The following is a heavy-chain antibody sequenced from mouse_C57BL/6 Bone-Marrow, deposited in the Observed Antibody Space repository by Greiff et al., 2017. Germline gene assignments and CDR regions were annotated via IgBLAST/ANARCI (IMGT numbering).Heavy chain of an antibody. Sequence: VKLQQSGPELVRPGVSVTISCKGSGYTFTDYAMHWVKQSHAKSLAWIGVISTYYGDASYNQQFNDKATMTVDKSSSTAYMELARLTSADSAVYYCASRVVTTVVATRTWVAYWGQGTLVTVAA. CDR1: GYTFTDYA. J-gene: IGHJ3*01. CDR2: ISTYYGDA. CDR3: ASRVVTTVVATRTWVAY. D-gene: IGHD1-1*01. V-gene: IGHV1-67*01.